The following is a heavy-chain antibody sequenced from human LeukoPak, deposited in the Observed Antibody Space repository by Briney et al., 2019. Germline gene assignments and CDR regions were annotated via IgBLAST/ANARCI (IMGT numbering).Heavy chain of an antibody. Sequence: PGGSLRLSCAASGFTFSDYAMHWVRQAPGKELEYVSAISSNGGSIHYANSVKGRFTISRDNSKSTLYLQMNSLRAEDTAVYYCARDFIGGSGSYYPIGLFDYWGQGTLVTVSS. D-gene: IGHD3-10*01. V-gene: IGHV3-64*01. CDR1: GFTFSDYA. CDR2: ISSNGGSI. J-gene: IGHJ4*02. CDR3: ARDFIGGSGSYYPIGLFDY.